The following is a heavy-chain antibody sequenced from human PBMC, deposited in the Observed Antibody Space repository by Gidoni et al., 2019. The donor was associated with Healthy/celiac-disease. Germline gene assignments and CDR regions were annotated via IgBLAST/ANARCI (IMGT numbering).Heavy chain of an antibody. D-gene: IGHD2-15*01. CDR2: IYYSGST. J-gene: IGHJ4*02. CDR3: ARARGYGLENDY. V-gene: IGHV4-59*08. Sequence: QVQLQESGPGLGKPSETLSLTCTVSGGSISSYYWSWIRQPPGKGLEWIGYIYYSGSTTYNPSLKSRVTISVDTSKNQFSLKLSSVTAADTAVYYCARARGYGLENDYWGQGTLVTVS. CDR1: GGSISSYY.